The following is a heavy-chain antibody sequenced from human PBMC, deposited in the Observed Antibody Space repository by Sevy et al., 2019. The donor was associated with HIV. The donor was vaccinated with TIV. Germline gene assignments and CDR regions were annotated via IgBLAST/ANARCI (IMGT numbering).Heavy chain of an antibody. D-gene: IGHD2-8*02. Sequence: LSLTCAASGFPFSNFAMSWVRQAPGKGLEWVSTLIGGGSRTYYADSVTGRFIISRDNSRNPLYLQMNSLRAEDTAIYYCAKRRVQSGLSGGGANYGMDVCGRGTTVTVSS. CDR1: GFPFSNFA. J-gene: IGHJ6*02. V-gene: IGHV3-23*01. CDR3: AKRRVQSGLSGGGANYGMDV. CDR2: LIGGGSRT.